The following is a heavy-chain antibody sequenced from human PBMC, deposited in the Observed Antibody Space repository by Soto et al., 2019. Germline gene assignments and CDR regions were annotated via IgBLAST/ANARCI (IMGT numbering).Heavy chain of an antibody. J-gene: IGHJ6*02. CDR2: IDHRGST. CDR3: ARYQLKGMDV. CDR1: GGSFSGYY. V-gene: IGHV4-34*01. D-gene: IGHD2-2*01. Sequence: PSETLSLTCGVYGGSFSGYYWSWIRQPPGKGLEWIGEIDHRGSTNYNPSLKSRVSISVDTSKRQFSLKLSFVTAADTAVYYCARYQLKGMDVWGQGTTVTVSS.